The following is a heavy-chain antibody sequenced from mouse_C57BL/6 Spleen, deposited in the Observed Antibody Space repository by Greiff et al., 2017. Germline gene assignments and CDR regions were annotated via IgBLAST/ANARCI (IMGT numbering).Heavy chain of an antibody. CDR3: ASRYSFDY. CDR1: GFTFSSYA. Sequence: EVMLVESGGGLVKPGGSLKLSCAASGFTFSSYAMSWVRQTPEKRLEWVATISDGGSYTYYPDNVKGRFTISRANPKNNLYLQMSHLKSEDTAMYYCASRYSFDYWGQGTTLTVSS. D-gene: IGHD2-14*01. J-gene: IGHJ2*01. CDR2: ISDGGSYT. V-gene: IGHV5-4*03.